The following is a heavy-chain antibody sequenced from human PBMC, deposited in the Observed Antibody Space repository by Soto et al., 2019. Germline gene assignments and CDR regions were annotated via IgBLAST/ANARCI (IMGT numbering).Heavy chain of an antibody. CDR2: IYYSGST. D-gene: IGHD3-10*01. V-gene: IGHV4-39*01. CDR1: GGSISSSSYY. CDR3: ARHGGVPTENWFDP. Sequence: SLPCTVSGGSISSSSYYWGWIRQPPGKGLEWIGSIYYSGSTYYNPSLKSRVTISVDTSKNQFSLKLSSVTAADTAVYYCARHGGVPTENWFDPWGQGTLVTVSS. J-gene: IGHJ5*02.